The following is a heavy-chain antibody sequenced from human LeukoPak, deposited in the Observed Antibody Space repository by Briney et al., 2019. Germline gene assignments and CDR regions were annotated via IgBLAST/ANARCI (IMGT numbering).Heavy chain of an antibody. J-gene: IGHJ4*02. CDR3: ARHDDFLSPYDY. CDR2: ISHTGSV. Sequence: PSGTLSLTCAVSGGSINSDYWWTWVRQSPGKGLEWIEEISHTGSVNYNLSLESRVTISTDKSKNQFSLMLRSVAAADTAVYYCARHDDFLSPYDYWGQGVLVTVSS. V-gene: IGHV4-4*02. D-gene: IGHD3-3*01. CDR1: GGSINSDYW.